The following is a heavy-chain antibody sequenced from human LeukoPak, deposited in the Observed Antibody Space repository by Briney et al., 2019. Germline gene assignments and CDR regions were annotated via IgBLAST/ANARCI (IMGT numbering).Heavy chain of an antibody. J-gene: IGHJ3*02. CDR1: GFTFSSYG. CDR3: ARDRDGSYDRGPRDAFDI. V-gene: IGHV3-33*01. CDR2: IWYDGSNK. D-gene: IGHD1-26*01. Sequence: GGSLRLSCAASGFTFSSYGMHWVRQAPGKGLEWVAVIWYDGSNKYYADSVKGRFTISRDNSKNTLYLQMNSLRAEDTAVYYCARDRDGSYDRGPRDAFDIWGQGTMVTVSP.